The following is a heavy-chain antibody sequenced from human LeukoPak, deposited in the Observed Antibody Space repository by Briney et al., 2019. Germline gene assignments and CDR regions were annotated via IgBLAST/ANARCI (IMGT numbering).Heavy chain of an antibody. J-gene: IGHJ5*02. CDR1: GFTFSSYG. V-gene: IGHV3-30*18. CDR2: ISYDGSNK. CDR3: AKGWDL. Sequence: QPGGSLRLSCAASGFTFSSYGMHWVRQAPGKGLEWVAVISYDGSNKYYVDSVKGRFTISRDNSKNTLYLQMNSLRAEDTAVYYCAKGWDLWGQGTLVTVSS.